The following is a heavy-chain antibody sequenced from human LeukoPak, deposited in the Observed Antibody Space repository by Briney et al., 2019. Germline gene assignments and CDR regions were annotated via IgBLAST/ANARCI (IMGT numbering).Heavy chain of an antibody. V-gene: IGHV4-39*01. CDR1: GGSISSGTYY. J-gene: IGHJ4*02. CDR3: ARVPRGYYGSGSFQYYFDY. CDR2: DFHGRST. Sequence: SETLSLTCTVSGGSISSGTYYWGWIRQPPGKGLEWIGSDFHGRSTYYNPSLKSRVTISVDTEDTSKNQFSLKLSSVTAADTAVYYCARVPRGYYGSGSFQYYFDYWGQGTLVTVPS. D-gene: IGHD3-10*01.